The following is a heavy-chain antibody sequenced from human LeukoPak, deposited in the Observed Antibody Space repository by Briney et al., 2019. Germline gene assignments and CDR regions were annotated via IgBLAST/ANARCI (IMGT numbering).Heavy chain of an antibody. CDR3: AKEDGSGSYYNPPWFDP. CDR2: IRYDGSNK. V-gene: IGHV3-30*02. Sequence: GGSLRLSCAASGFTFSSYGMHWVRQAPGKGLEWVAFIRYDGSNKYYADSVKGRFTISRDNSKNTLYLQMNSLRAEDTAVYYCAKEDGSGSYYNPPWFDPWGQGTLVTVSS. D-gene: IGHD3-10*01. J-gene: IGHJ5*02. CDR1: GFTFSSYG.